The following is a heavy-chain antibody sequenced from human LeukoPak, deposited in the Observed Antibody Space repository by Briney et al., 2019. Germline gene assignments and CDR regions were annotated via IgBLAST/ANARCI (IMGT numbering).Heavy chain of an antibody. J-gene: IGHJ5*02. V-gene: IGHV4-59*08. D-gene: IGHD3-22*01. CDR2: IYDSGST. CDR3: ARSVVRGGPDSSLRWFDP. Sequence: SETLSLTCTVSGGSISGGFWSWIRQPPGKGLDWIGYIYDSGSTNYNPTLKSRLTISLDTSKNQFSLKLSSVTAADTAVYNCARSVVRGGPDSSLRWFDPWGQGTLVTVSS. CDR1: GGSISGGF.